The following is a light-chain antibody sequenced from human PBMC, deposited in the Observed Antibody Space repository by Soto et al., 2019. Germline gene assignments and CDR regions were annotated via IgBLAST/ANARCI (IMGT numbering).Light chain of an antibody. J-gene: IGKJ2*01. CDR1: QSVNYW. Sequence: DIQLTQSPSTLSASVGDRVTITCRASQSVNYWLAWYQQSPGKAPKLLIYDASSLESGVPSRFSGRGSGTEFTLTISSLQPGDFGTYYCQQYNAYPYTVGQGTKLEIK. V-gene: IGKV1-5*01. CDR2: DAS. CDR3: QQYNAYPYT.